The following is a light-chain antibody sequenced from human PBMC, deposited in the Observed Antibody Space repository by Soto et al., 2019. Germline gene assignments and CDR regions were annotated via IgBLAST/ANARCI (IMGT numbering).Light chain of an antibody. CDR1: QSVSSNY. CDR3: QQYGSSPRS. V-gene: IGKV3-20*01. J-gene: IGKJ3*01. CDR2: GAT. Sequence: ENVLTQSPGTLSLSPGERATLSCRASQSVSSNYLAWYQQRPGQSPRLLIYGATNRATGIPDRFSCSGSGTDFTLTISRLEPEDFAVYYCQQYGSSPRSFGPGTRVDIK.